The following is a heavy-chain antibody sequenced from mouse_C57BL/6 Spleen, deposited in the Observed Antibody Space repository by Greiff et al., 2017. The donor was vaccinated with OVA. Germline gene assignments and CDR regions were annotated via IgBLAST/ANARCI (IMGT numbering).Heavy chain of an antibody. CDR1: GYTFTDYY. V-gene: IGHV1-75*01. CDR3: ADGGYGSSHWYFDV. Sequence: VQLQQSGPELVKPGASVKISCKASGYTFTDYYINWVKQRPGQGLEWIGWIFPGSGSTYYNEKFKGKATLTVDKSSSTAYMLLSSLTSEDSAVYFCADGGYGSSHWYFDVWGTGPTVTVSS. CDR2: IFPGSGST. J-gene: IGHJ1*03. D-gene: IGHD1-1*01.